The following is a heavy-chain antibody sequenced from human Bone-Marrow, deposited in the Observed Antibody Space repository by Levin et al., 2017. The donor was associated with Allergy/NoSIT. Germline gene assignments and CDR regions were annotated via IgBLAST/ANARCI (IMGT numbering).Heavy chain of an antibody. V-gene: IGHV3-30*03. D-gene: IGHD1-14*01. J-gene: IGHJ5*02. Sequence: PGGSLRLSCTASGFVFSTYDMHWVRQAPGKGLERVALITYDGSNRYYADSVKGRFTISRDISKSTLYLQMNSLRGEDTAVYYCARDLAGFNLFDPRGQGTLVSVSS. CDR3: ARDLAGFNLFDP. CDR2: ITYDGSNR. CDR1: GFVFSTYD.